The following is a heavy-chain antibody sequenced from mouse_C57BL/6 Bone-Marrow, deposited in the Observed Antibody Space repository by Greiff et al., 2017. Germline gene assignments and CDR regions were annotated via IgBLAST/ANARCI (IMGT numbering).Heavy chain of an antibody. D-gene: IGHD2-5*01. J-gene: IGHJ1*03. CDR3: VYSNYVYVDV. Sequence: QVQLQQPGAELVKPGASVKMSCKASGYTFTSYWITWVKQRPGQGLEWIGDIYPGSGSTNYNEKFKSKATLTVDTSSSTAYMQISSLTSEDSAVYYCVYSNYVYVDVWGTGTTVTVSS. CDR1: GYTFTSYW. CDR2: IYPGSGST. V-gene: IGHV1-55*01.